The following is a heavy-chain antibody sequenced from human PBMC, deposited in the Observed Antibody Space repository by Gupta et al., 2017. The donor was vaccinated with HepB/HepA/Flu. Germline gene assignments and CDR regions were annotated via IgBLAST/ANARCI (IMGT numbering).Heavy chain of an antibody. CDR3: ARDKKYDSFTWFDP. D-gene: IGHD3-9*01. J-gene: IGHJ5*02. CDR2: INQDGSKM. CDR1: GFTFRNYW. V-gene: IGHV3-7*01. Sequence: EVRLVESGGGLVQPGGSLRLSCAASGFTFRNYWMHWVRQAPGTGLEWVANINQDGSKMYYVDSVKGRFTISRDNAKNSLFLQMNSLRAEDTAVYYCARDKKYDSFTWFDPWGQGTLVTVSS.